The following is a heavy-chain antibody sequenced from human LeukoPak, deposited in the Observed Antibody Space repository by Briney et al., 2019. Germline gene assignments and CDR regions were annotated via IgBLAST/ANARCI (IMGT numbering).Heavy chain of an antibody. V-gene: IGHV4-4*07. J-gene: IGHJ4*02. CDR1: GGSISSYS. Sequence: SETLSLTCTVSGGSISSYSWSWIRQPAGKGLEWIGRTYTSGSTNYNPSLKSRVTMSVDTSKNQFSLKLSSVTAADTAVYYCARDKGWQWLVVDYWGQGTLVTVSS. CDR2: TYTSGST. D-gene: IGHD6-19*01. CDR3: ARDKGWQWLVVDY.